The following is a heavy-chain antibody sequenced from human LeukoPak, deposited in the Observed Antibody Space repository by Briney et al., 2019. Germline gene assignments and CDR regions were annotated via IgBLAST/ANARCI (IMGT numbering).Heavy chain of an antibody. Sequence: ASVQVSCQASGYTFTCYYMNWVRPAPGQGLEWMGWINPNSGGTNYAQKFQSRVTMTRDTSISTAYMELSRLRSDVTAVYYCASAPAWIQLWLYYWGQGTLVTVSS. J-gene: IGHJ4*02. CDR3: ASAPAWIQLWLYY. CDR1: GYTFTCYY. D-gene: IGHD5-18*01. V-gene: IGHV1-2*02. CDR2: INPNSGGT.